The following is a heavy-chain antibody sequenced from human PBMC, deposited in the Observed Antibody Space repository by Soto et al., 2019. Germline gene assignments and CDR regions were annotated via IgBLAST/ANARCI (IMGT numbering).Heavy chain of an antibody. J-gene: IGHJ5*02. CDR3: ARDSRDRYNWNDEGSWFDP. Sequence: VKVSCKASGYTFTSYGIIWVRQAPLQGLEWMGWISAYNGNTNYAQKLQGRVTMTTDTSTSTAYMELRSLRSDDTAVYYCARDSRDRYNWNDEGSWFDPWGQGTLVTVSA. V-gene: IGHV1-18*04. D-gene: IGHD1-1*01. CDR1: GYTFTSYG. CDR2: ISAYNGNT.